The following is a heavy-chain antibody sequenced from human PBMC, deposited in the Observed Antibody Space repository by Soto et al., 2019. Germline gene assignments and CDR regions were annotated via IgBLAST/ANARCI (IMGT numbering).Heavy chain of an antibody. Sequence: GGTLRLSCAASGFTFSSYAMYWVRQAPGKGLEWVAVISYDGSNKYSADPVKGRFTISRDNSKNTLYLQMNSLRADDTAVYYCARASGGRYCTSASCYMEDDAFDIGGQGTMVAVSS. CDR2: ISYDGSNK. J-gene: IGHJ3*02. CDR3: ARASGGRYCTSASCYMEDDAFDI. CDR1: GFTFSSYA. V-gene: IGHV3-30-3*01. D-gene: IGHD2-2*02.